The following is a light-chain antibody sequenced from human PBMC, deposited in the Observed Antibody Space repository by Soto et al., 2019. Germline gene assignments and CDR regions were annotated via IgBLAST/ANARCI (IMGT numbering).Light chain of an antibody. CDR1: QSISSY. CDR3: QQSYITPLYT. J-gene: IGKJ2*01. CDR2: AAS. V-gene: IGKV1-39*01. Sequence: DIQMTQSPSSLSASVGDRVTITCRASQSISSYLNWYQQKPGKAPKLLIYAASSLQSGVPSRFSGSGSGTDFTLTISSLQPEDFATYYCQQSYITPLYTSCQGTKLEIK.